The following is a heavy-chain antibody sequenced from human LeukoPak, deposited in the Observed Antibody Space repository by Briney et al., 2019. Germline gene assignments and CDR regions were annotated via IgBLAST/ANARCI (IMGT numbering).Heavy chain of an antibody. J-gene: IGHJ4*02. D-gene: IGHD3-22*01. CDR2: ISAYNGNT. V-gene: IGHV1-18*01. CDR3: ARERGDVSSGYGLDY. CDR1: GYTFTSYG. Sequence: ASVKVSCKASGYTFTSYGISCVRQAPGQGLEWMGWISAYNGNTNYAQKLQGRVTMTTDTSTSTAYMELRSLRSDDTAVYYCARERGDVSSGYGLDYWGQGALVTVFS.